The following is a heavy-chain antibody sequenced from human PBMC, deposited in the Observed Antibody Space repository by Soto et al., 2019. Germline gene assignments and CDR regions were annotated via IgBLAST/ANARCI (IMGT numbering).Heavy chain of an antibody. CDR2: ISYDGSNK. J-gene: IGHJ4*02. D-gene: IGHD3-3*01. CDR3: AREIERLLGC. V-gene: IGHV3-30-3*01. Sequence: QVQLVESGGGVVQPGRSLRLSCAASGFTSSSYAMHWVRQAPGKGLEWVAVISYDGSNKYYADSVKGRFTISRDNSKNTLYLQMNSLRAEDTAVYYCAREIERLLGCWGQGTLVTVSS. CDR1: GFTSSSYA.